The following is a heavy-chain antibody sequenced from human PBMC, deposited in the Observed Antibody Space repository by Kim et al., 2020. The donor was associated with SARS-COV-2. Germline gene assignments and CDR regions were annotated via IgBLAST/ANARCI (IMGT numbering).Heavy chain of an antibody. CDR3: ARTETGNYDFWSGYTLPYYFDC. V-gene: IGHV3-7*01. CDR2: IKQDGSEK. Sequence: GGSLRLSCAASGFTFSSYWMSWVRQAPGKGLEWVANIKQDGSEKYYVDSVKGRFTISRDNAKNSLYLQMNSLRAEDTAVYYCARTETGNYDFWSGYTLPYYFDCWGQGTLVTVSS. J-gene: IGHJ4*02. CDR1: GFTFSSYW. D-gene: IGHD3-3*01.